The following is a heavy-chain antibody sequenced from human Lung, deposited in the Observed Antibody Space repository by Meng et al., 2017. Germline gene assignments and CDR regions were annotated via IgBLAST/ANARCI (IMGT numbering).Heavy chain of an antibody. CDR3: ARETIGNLRTYYFDY. D-gene: IGHD4-23*01. J-gene: IGHJ4*02. V-gene: IGHV4-4*07. CDR1: GGSISSYY. Sequence: SETLSLTCTVSGGSISSYYWSWIRQPAGKGLEWIGRIYTSGSTNYNPSLKSRVTMSVDTSKNQFSLKLSSVTAADTAVYYCARETIGNLRTYYFDYWGQGKLVTVSS. CDR2: IYTSGST.